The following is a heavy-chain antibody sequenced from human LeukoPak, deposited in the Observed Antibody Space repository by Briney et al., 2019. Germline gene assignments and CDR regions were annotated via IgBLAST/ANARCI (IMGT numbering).Heavy chain of an antibody. CDR3: ARGGPFSIAAARVYYFDY. V-gene: IGHV1-18*01. Sequence: ASVKVSCKASDYTFTSYGISWVRQAPGQGLEWMGWITPYSDNTNYAQNLQGRVTMTTDTSASTAYMKLRSLTSDDTAMYYCARGGPFSIAAARVYYFDYWGQGTLATVSS. D-gene: IGHD6-13*01. CDR2: ITPYSDNT. J-gene: IGHJ4*02. CDR1: DYTFTSYG.